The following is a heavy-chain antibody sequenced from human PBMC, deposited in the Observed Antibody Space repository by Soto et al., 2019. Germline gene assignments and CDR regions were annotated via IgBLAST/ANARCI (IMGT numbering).Heavy chain of an antibody. Sequence: EVQLVESGGGLVQSGGSLRLSCAASGFTFSSYWMSWVRQGPGKGPEWVANLKQDGSEIYDVDSVKGRFTISRDNAKSSLYLQMTSLRAEDTAVYHCAKSLSAIPGDSWGQGTLVTVSS. CDR1: GFTFSSYW. J-gene: IGHJ4*02. CDR3: AKSLSAIPGDS. V-gene: IGHV3-7*05. D-gene: IGHD2-2*01. CDR2: LKQDGSEI.